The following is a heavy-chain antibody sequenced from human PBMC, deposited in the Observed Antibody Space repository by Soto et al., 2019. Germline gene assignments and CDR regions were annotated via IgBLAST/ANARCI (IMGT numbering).Heavy chain of an antibody. CDR2: IWYDGSNK. CDR3: ARESGEYGAFDI. Sequence: QVQLVESGGGVVQPGRSLRLSCAASGFTFSSYGMHWVRQAPGKGLEWVAVIWYDGSNKYYADSVKGRFTISRDNSKNTLDLQMNSLRAEDTAVYYCARESGEYGAFDIWGQGTMVTVSS. D-gene: IGHD3-10*01. CDR1: GFTFSSYG. V-gene: IGHV3-33*01. J-gene: IGHJ3*02.